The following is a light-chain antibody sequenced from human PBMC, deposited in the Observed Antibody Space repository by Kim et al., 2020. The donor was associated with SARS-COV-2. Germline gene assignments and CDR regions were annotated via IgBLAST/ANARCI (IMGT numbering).Light chain of an antibody. CDR1: VGVHSGS. CDR2: ATS. CDR3: QQDHDSSST. J-gene: IGKJ4*02. V-gene: IGKV3D-20*02. Sequence: IVLTQATVTLSLSAGEGATVSCRASVGVHSGSVACYQPEPGPTLRIHIYATSNRATGIPYSFSGSGSWSDFTLTILRLEAEEFAVYYCQQDHDSSSTFGGGTKVDIK.